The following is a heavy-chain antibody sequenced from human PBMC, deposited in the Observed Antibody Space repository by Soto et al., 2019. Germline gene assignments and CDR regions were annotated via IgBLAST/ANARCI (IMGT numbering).Heavy chain of an antibody. CDR2: ISSSGSTI. D-gene: IGHD2-15*01. CDR3: ARVKPGPNIVVVVAAMDY. CDR1: GFTFSSYE. V-gene: IGHV3-48*03. Sequence: GGSLRLSCAASGFTFSSYEMNWVRQAPGKGLEWVSYISSSGSTIYYADSVKGRFTISRDNAKNSLYLQMNSLRAEDTAVYYCARVKPGPNIVVVVAAMDYWGQGTLVTVS. J-gene: IGHJ4*02.